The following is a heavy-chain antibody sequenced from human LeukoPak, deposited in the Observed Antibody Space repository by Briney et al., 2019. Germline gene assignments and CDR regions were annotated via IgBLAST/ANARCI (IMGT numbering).Heavy chain of an antibody. CDR1: AGSISSYY. V-gene: IGHV4-59*01. J-gene: IGHJ5*02. CDR2: THYIGST. D-gene: IGHD3-9*01. CDR3: ARVSLYYDILTGYHNWFDP. Sequence: SETLSLTSPVSAGSISSYYCSCIRQPQENGLEWIVYTHYIGSTVYNPSPKRGVTLSVDTSKNQFSLKLSSVTAADTAVYYCARVSLYYDILTGYHNWFDPWGQGTLVTVSS.